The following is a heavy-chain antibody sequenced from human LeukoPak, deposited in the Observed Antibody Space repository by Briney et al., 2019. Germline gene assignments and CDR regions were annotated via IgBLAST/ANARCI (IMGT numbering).Heavy chain of an antibody. CDR2: ISSSSYI. J-gene: IGHJ4*02. CDR1: GFTFSSYS. V-gene: IGHV3-21*01. Sequence: PGGSLRLSCAASGFTFSSYSMNWVRQAPGKGLEWVSSISSSSYIYYADSVKGRFTISRDNAKNSLYLQMNSLRAEDTAVYYCARFGMGYDSSGYVSLSFDYWGQGTLVTVSS. D-gene: IGHD3-22*01. CDR3: ARFGMGYDSSGYVSLSFDY.